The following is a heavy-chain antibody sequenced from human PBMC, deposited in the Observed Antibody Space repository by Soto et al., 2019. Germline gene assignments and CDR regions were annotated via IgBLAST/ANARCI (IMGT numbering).Heavy chain of an antibody. CDR3: AKAVGSYGNFDY. Sequence: EVQLVESGGGLVQPGRSLRLSCAASGFTFDDYAMHWVRQAPGKGLEWVSRISWNSGSIGYADSVKGRFTISRDNAKNSLYLQMNSLIAEYTALYYCAKAVGSYGNFDYWGQGTLVTVSS. V-gene: IGHV3-9*01. CDR1: GFTFDDYA. D-gene: IGHD5-18*01. J-gene: IGHJ4*02. CDR2: ISWNSGSI.